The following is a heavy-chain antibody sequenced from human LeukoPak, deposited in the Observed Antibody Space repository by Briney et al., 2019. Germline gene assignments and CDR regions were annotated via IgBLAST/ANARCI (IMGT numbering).Heavy chain of an antibody. D-gene: IGHD4-11*01. Sequence: SETLSLTCSVSGGSISNYYRSWIRQPAGKGLEWIGRIYTSGSTKYNPSLRSRVTMSLDTSKNHFSLNLSSVTAADTAVYYCARGQGTVTTHWGQGTLVTVSS. V-gene: IGHV4-4*07. CDR3: ARGQGTVTTH. J-gene: IGHJ4*02. CDR1: GGSISNYY. CDR2: IYTSGST.